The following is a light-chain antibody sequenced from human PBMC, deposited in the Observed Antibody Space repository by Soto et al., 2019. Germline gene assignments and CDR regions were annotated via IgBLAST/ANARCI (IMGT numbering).Light chain of an antibody. CDR1: QTVDGTY. Sequence: EIVLTQSPGTLSLSPGERATLSCRASQTVDGTYLAWYQQKPGQAPRLLIYDASSRATGIPDRFSGSGSGTDFTLTISRLEPEDFAVYYCQQYGSSPTFGQGTKVDIK. J-gene: IGKJ1*01. CDR3: QQYGSSPT. CDR2: DAS. V-gene: IGKV3-20*01.